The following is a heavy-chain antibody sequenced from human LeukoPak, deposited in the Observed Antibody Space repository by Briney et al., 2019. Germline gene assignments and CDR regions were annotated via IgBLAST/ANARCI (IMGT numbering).Heavy chain of an antibody. CDR1: GFTFRNYW. Sequence: GGSPRLSCAASGFTFRNYWMSWVRQVPGTGLEWVANIKQDGSDRNYVTSVRGRFTISRVNAESSLYLQMNSLRAEDTAVYYCVRNLAVAGTCFDSWGQGTLVTVSS. J-gene: IGHJ4*02. CDR2: IKQDGSDR. D-gene: IGHD6-19*01. V-gene: IGHV3-7*03. CDR3: VRNLAVAGTCFDS.